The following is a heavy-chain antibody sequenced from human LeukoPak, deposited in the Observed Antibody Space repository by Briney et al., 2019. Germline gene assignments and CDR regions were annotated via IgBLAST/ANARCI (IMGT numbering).Heavy chain of an antibody. D-gene: IGHD2-8*01. CDR3: AKHRALKGLSNWFDP. Sequence: GGSLRLSCAASGFTFSSYWMSWVRQAPGKGLEWVANIKQDGSEKYYVDSVKGRFTISRDNSKNTLYLQMNSLRAEDTAIYFCAKHRALKGLSNWFDPWGQGTLVTVSS. CDR2: IKQDGSEK. V-gene: IGHV3-7*03. J-gene: IGHJ5*02. CDR1: GFTFSSYW.